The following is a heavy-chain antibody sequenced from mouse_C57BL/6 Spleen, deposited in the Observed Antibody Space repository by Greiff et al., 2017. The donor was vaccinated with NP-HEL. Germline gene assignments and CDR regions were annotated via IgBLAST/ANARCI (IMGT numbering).Heavy chain of an antibody. CDR3: ARDNYGGSGARWYFDV. J-gene: IGHJ1*03. Sequence: QVQLQQPGAELVMPGASVKLSCKASGYTFTSYWMHWVKQRPGQGLEWIGEIDPSDSYTNYNQKFKGKSTLTVDKSSSTAYMQLSSLTSEDSAVYYCARDNYGGSGARWYFDVWGTGTTVTVSS. V-gene: IGHV1-69*01. CDR1: GYTFTSYW. CDR2: IDPSDSYT. D-gene: IGHD1-1*01.